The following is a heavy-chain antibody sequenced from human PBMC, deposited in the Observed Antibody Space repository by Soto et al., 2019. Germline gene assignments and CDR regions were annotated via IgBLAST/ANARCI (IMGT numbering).Heavy chain of an antibody. CDR3: ARDQPKWLTYAFDI. CDR2: ISPYNGNT. V-gene: IGHV1-18*01. CDR1: GYTFISYG. Sequence: HVQLVQSGAEVKKPGASLKVSCKASGYTFISYGVSWVRQAPGQGLEWLGWISPYNGNTNYAQKFQGRITMTTDTSTSTVYMDLRSLRTDATAVYYCARDQPKWLTYAFDIWGQGTMVVVSS. D-gene: IGHD5-12*01. J-gene: IGHJ3*02.